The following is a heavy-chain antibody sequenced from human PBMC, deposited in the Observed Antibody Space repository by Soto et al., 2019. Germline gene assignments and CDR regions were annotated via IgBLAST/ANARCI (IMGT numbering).Heavy chain of an antibody. CDR2: IYYSGST. V-gene: IGHV4-59*01. CDR3: ARDISP. J-gene: IGHJ5*02. Sequence: SETLSLTCTVSGGSISSYYLSWIRQPPGKGLEWIGYIYYSGSTNYNPSLKSRVTISVDTSKNQFSLKLSSVTAADTAVYYCARDISPWGQGTLVTVSS. CDR1: GGSISSYY.